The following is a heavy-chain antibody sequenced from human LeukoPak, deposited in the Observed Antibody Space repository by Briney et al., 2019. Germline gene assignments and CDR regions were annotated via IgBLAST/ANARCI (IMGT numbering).Heavy chain of an antibody. Sequence: SETLSLTCIVSGASFNTGDYYWNWIRQHPGKGLEWICYIYNSGSTYHNPSLKSRATISGDTSQNHFALRLTSVTAAASAVYYCARGAPPDSWGQGTLVTVSS. CDR2: IYNSGST. J-gene: IGHJ4*02. CDR3: ARGAPPDS. CDR1: GASFNTGDYY. V-gene: IGHV4-31*03.